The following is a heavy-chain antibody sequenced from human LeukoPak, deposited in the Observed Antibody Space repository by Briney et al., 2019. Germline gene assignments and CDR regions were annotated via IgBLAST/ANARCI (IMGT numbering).Heavy chain of an antibody. CDR2: IYFNGRP. V-gene: IGHV4-39*01. D-gene: IGHD2-15*01. J-gene: IGHJ5*01. CDR1: GGSLTSSSYY. CDR3: ARHWKYCSVGSCSDNWFDS. Sequence: PSETLSLTCTASGGSLTSSSYYWGWIRQSPGKRLEWIGSIYFNGRPYYNPSLKSRVTISADTSKNQFSLKLTSVTAADTAVYYCARHWKYCSVGSCSDNWFDSWGQGTLVTVSS.